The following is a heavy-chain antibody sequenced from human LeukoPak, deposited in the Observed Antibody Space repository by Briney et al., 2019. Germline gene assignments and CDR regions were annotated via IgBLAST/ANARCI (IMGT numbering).Heavy chain of an antibody. V-gene: IGHV3-21*01. Sequence: GGSLRLSCAGSGFTFSSYSMNWVRQAPGKGLEWVSSISSSSSYIYYADSVKGRFTISRDNAKNSLYLQMNSLRAEDTAVYYCARLVATGAFDIWGQGTMVTVSS. J-gene: IGHJ3*02. D-gene: IGHD5-12*01. CDR3: ARLVATGAFDI. CDR2: ISSSSSYI. CDR1: GFTFSSYS.